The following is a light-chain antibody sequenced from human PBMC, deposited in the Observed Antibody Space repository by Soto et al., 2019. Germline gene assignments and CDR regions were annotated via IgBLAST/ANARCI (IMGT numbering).Light chain of an antibody. Sequence: DIQMTQSPSSLSASVGDRVTITCRASKAISNYLNWYQKKPGKAPQLLIYSASTLQRGVPSRFSGSGSGTDFTLTIGSLQPEDSATYYCQQSYSPPPITFGQGTRREIK. CDR3: QQSYSPPPIT. V-gene: IGKV1-39*01. CDR1: KAISNY. CDR2: SAS. J-gene: IGKJ5*01.